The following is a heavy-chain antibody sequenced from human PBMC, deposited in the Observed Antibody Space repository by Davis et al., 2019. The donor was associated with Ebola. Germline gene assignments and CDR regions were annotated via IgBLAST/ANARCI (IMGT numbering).Heavy chain of an antibody. CDR3: ARTVYYDSSAYYPPDF. CDR2: INPSGGST. CDR1: GYTFTSYY. V-gene: IGHV1-46*01. Sequence: ASVKVSCKASGYTFTSYYMHWVRQAPGQGLEWMGIINPSGGSTSYAQKFQGRVTMTRDTSTSTVYMELSSLRSEDTAVYYCARTVYYDSSAYYPPDFWGQGTLVTVSS. J-gene: IGHJ4*02. D-gene: IGHD3-22*01.